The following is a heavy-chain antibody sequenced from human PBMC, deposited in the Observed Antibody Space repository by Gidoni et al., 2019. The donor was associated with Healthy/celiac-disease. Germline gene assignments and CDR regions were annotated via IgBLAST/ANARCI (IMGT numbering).Heavy chain of an antibody. D-gene: IGHD4-17*01. V-gene: IGHV1-69*01. CDR2: IIPIFGTA. CDR3: ARSALSADDYGEFSWFDP. CDR1: GGTFSSYA. J-gene: IGHJ5*02. Sequence: QVQLVQSGAEVKKPGSSVKVSCKASGGTFSSYAISWVRQAPGQGLEWMGGIIPIFGTANYAQQFQGRVTITADESTSTAYMELSSLRSEDTAVYYCARSALSADDYGEFSWFDPWGQGTLVTVSS.